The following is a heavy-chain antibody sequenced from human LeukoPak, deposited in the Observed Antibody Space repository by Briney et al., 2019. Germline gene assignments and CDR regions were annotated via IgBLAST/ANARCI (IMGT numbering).Heavy chain of an antibody. CDR3: ARAEGSAYYDLWYNY. D-gene: IGHD3-22*01. CDR1: GFTFSTYD. Sequence: PGGSLRLSCAASGFTFSTYDMHWVRQATGKGLEWLSGIGNAGDTYYAGSVKGRFTVSRDNAKNSLYLQMNSLRVGDTAVYYCARAEGSAYYDLWYNYWGQGTLVTVSS. CDR2: IGNAGDT. V-gene: IGHV3-13*01. J-gene: IGHJ4*02.